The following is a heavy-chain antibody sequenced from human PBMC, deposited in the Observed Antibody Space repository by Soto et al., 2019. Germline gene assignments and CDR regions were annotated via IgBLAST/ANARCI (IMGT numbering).Heavy chain of an antibody. D-gene: IGHD1-26*01. J-gene: IGHJ6*02. CDR1: GFTFSSYG. CDR3: AKGDGSYSYYCYGMDV. CDR2: ISYDGSNK. Sequence: QVPLVESGGGVVQPGRSLRLSCAASGFTFSSYGMHWVRQAPGKGLEWVAVISYDGSNKYYADSVKGRFTISRDNSKNTLYLQMNSLRAEDTAVYYCAKGDGSYSYYCYGMDVWGQGTTVTVSS. V-gene: IGHV3-30*18.